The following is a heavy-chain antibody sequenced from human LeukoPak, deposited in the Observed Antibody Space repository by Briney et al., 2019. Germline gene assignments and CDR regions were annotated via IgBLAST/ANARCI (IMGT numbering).Heavy chain of an antibody. V-gene: IGHV3-7*01. D-gene: IGHD4-17*01. Sequence: GGSLRLSCEASGFTFSSYWMTWVRQAPGKGLECVANINEDESQKYYVDSVKGRFTISRDNAKNSLFLEMNSLTADDTAVYYCVRPSAVTIYWGQGTPVTVSS. CDR1: GFTFSSYW. J-gene: IGHJ4*02. CDR2: INEDESQK. CDR3: VRPSAVTIY.